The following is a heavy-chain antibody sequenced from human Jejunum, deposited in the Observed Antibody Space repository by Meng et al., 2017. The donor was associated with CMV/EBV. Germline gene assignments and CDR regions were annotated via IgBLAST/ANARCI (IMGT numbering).Heavy chain of an antibody. V-gene: IGHV3-23*01. D-gene: IGHD5-18*01. CDR2: ISGSGGST. CDR1: AFTFSSLA. J-gene: IGHJ5*02. CDR3: VRNLGYTYGLVS. Sequence: VHLLVSGWGLTQPGRSPGLSCAASAFTFSSLAMNWVRQAPGKGLELVSGISGSGGSTNHADSVKGRFTISRDNSKNTLYLQMNSLRAEDTALYHCVRNLGYTYGLVSWGQGTLVTVSS.